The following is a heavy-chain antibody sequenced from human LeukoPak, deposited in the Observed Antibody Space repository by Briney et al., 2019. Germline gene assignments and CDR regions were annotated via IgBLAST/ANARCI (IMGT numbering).Heavy chain of an antibody. V-gene: IGHV3-23*01. D-gene: IGHD3-9*01. CDR1: GFTSSNYA. CDR3: AKWGDYDVLTGYYGSDY. Sequence: GGSLRLSCAASGFTSSNYAMSWVRQAPGKGLEWVSAVSGRDTSTYYTDSVKGRFTISRDNSKNTLYLQMNSLSAEDTAIYYCAKWGDYDVLTGYYGSDYWGQGTLVTVSS. CDR2: VSGRDTST. J-gene: IGHJ4*02.